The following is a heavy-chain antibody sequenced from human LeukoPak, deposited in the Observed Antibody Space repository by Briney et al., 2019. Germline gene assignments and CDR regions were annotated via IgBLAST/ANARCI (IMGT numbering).Heavy chain of an antibody. CDR1: GYTFTDYY. V-gene: IGHV1-2*02. J-gene: IGHJ6*03. Sequence: ASVKVSCKTAGYTFTDYYMHWVRQGPGQGREWMGWINPNSGGTNYAQKFQGRVTITRNTSISTAYMELSSLRSEDTAVYYCARAARGYYYMDVWGKGTTVTVSS. CDR2: INPNSGGT. D-gene: IGHD6-6*01. CDR3: ARAARGYYYMDV.